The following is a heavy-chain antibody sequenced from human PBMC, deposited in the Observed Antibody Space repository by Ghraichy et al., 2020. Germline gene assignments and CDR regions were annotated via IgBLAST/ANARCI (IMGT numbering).Heavy chain of an antibody. CDR1: GFTFSSYS. CDR3: AREVVVVAATFDY. Sequence: GASLRLSCAASGFTFSSYSMNLGCQAPGKGLEWVSYISSSSSTIYYADSVKGRFTISRDNAKNSLYLQMNSLRDEDTAVYYCAREVVVVAATFDYWGQGTLVTVSS. V-gene: IGHV3-48*02. J-gene: IGHJ4*02. D-gene: IGHD2-15*01. CDR2: ISSSSSTI.